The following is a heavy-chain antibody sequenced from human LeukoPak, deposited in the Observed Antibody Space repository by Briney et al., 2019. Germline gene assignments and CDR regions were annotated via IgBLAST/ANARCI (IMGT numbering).Heavy chain of an antibody. Sequence: GGSLRLSCAASGFTFSRYSMNWVRQAPGKGLECVSYISSTGSAIYYADSVKGRFTISRDNAKNSLYLQMNSLRDEDTAVYYCARGSLVESWFDPWGQGTLVTVSA. CDR3: ARGSLVESWFDP. J-gene: IGHJ5*02. V-gene: IGHV3-48*02. D-gene: IGHD2-15*01. CDR1: GFTFSRYS. CDR2: ISSTGSAI.